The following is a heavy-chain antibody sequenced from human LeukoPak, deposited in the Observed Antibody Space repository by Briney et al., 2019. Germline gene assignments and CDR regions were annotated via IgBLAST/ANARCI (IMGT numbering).Heavy chain of an antibody. D-gene: IGHD2/OR15-2a*01. CDR3: ARVYFSFDY. V-gene: IGHV4-30-4*07. CDR1: GGSISSGGYS. J-gene: IGHJ4*02. CDR2: IYYSGST. Sequence: SETLSLTCAVSGGSISSGGYSWSWIRQPPGKGLEWIGYIYYSGSTYYNPSLKSRVTISVDTSKNQFSLKLSSVTAADTAVYYCARVYFSFDYWGQGTLVTVSS.